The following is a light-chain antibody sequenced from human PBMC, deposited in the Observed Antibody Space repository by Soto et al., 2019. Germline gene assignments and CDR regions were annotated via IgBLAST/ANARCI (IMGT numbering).Light chain of an antibody. CDR1: SSDVGAYNY. CDR2: EVS. Sequence: QSVLTQPASVSGSPGQSITISCTGTSSDVGAYNYVSWFQQHPGKAPNLLIYEVSNRPSGVSDRFSGSKSGSTASLTLSGIQAEDEADYYCSSHKRSRSYMFGTGTKVTVL. CDR3: SSHKRSRSYM. V-gene: IGLV2-14*01. J-gene: IGLJ1*01.